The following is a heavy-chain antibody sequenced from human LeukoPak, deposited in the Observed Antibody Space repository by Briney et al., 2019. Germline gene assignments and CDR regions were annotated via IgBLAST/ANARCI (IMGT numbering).Heavy chain of an antibody. CDR3: VKAIPATSGWSPYYYGMDV. CDR1: GFTVKNNY. J-gene: IGHJ6*02. CDR2: IYGDGST. Sequence: GGSLRLSCGASGFTVKNNYMNWVRQAPGKGLQWVSGIYGDGSTYYADSVKGRFTISGDSSKNTLYLHLSSLRGEDTAIYYCVKAIPATSGWSPYYYGMDVWGQGTTVTVSS. D-gene: IGHD6-19*01. V-gene: IGHV3-53*05.